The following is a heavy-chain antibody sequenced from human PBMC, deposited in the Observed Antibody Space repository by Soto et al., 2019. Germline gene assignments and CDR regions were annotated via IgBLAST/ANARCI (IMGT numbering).Heavy chain of an antibody. CDR2: ISGSGSGT. Sequence: ASVKVSCKASGGTFSSYTISWVRQAPGKGLEWVSVISGSGSGTYYADSVKGRFTISRDNSKNTLYLQMNSLRAEDTAVYYCARRTYDSSGYYLHFDYWGQGTLVTVSS. J-gene: IGHJ4*02. CDR3: ARRTYDSSGYYLHFDY. CDR1: GGTFSSYT. V-gene: IGHV3-23*01. D-gene: IGHD3-22*01.